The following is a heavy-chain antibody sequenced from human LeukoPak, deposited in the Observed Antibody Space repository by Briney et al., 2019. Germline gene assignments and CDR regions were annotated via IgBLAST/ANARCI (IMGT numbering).Heavy chain of an antibody. CDR2: IKEDGSEK. D-gene: IGHD6-13*01. J-gene: IGHJ4*02. CDR1: GFTFGIYW. Sequence: GGSLRLSCAASGFTFGIYWMNWVRQAPGKGLEWVANIKEDGSEKYYVGSVKGRFTISRDNAKNSLYLQMNSLRAEDTAVYYCARALGDWGQGTLVTVSS. V-gene: IGHV3-7*01. CDR3: ARALGD.